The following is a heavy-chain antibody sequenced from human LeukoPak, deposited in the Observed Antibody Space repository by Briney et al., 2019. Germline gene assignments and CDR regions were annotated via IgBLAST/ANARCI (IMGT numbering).Heavy chain of an antibody. J-gene: IGHJ4*02. Sequence: SETLSLTCAVSGVSFNDYYWSWLRQTPGKGLEWIGEINHSGYTNHIPSLKSRVTLSIDTSRKQFSLNLRSVTVADTGIYYCARMTTGHDYWGQGTLVTVSS. CDR2: INHSGYT. D-gene: IGHD4-17*01. CDR1: GVSFNDYY. CDR3: ARMTTGHDY. V-gene: IGHV4-34*01.